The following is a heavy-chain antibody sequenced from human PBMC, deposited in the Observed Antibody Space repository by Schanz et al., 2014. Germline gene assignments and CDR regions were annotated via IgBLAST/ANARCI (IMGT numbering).Heavy chain of an antibody. CDR2: INSVGSNT. D-gene: IGHD6-19*01. CDR3: TKDKSQIAVAGLFDL. V-gene: IGHV3-74*01. CDR1: GFTFSSHW. Sequence: EVQLVQSGGGLVQPGGSLRLSCVASGFTFSSHWMHWVRQDPGKGLVWVARINSVGSNTDYADSVKGRFTIARDNAKNSLYLQMNSLRAEDTALYYCTKDKSQIAVAGLFDLWGQGTLVTVSS. J-gene: IGHJ4*02.